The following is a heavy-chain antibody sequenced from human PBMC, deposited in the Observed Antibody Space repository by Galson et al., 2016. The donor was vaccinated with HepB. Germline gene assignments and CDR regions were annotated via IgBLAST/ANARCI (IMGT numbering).Heavy chain of an antibody. CDR3: ASSVRGSGCPHGGY. CDR1: GFTFSTYW. Sequence: SLRLSCAASGFTFSTYWMHWVRQAPGKGLEWVSRINSDGRSTGFADSVKGRFTISRDKAKNTLYLQMNSLRAEDTAVYYCASSVRGSGCPHGGYWCQGTLVAVSS. CDR2: INSDGRST. J-gene: IGHJ4*02. V-gene: IGHV3-74*01. D-gene: IGHD3-10*01.